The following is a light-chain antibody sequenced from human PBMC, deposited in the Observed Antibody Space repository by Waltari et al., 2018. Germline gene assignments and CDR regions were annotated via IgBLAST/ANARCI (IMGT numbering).Light chain of an antibody. V-gene: IGLV1-51*01. CDR3: GTWDSNLSAWI. Sequence: QSVLTQPPSVSAAPGQRVTISCSRGRSNIGSNSVSWYQNLPGTAPKLLIYDNHKRPSGIPDRFSGSKSGTSVTLDITGLQTGDEADYYCGTWDSNLSAWIFGGGTKLTVL. J-gene: IGLJ2*01. CDR2: DNH. CDR1: RSNIGSNS.